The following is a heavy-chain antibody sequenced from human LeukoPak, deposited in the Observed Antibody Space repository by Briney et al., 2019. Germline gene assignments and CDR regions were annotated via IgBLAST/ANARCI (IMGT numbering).Heavy chain of an antibody. J-gene: IGHJ4*02. CDR2: ISSSSIYI. CDR3: AGGGGYSGYGAYYFDY. D-gene: IGHD5-12*01. Sequence: GGSLRLSCAASGFTFSSYSMDWVRQTPGKGLEWVSSISSSSIYIDYADSVKGRFTISRDNAKNSLYLQMNSLRAEDTAVYYCAGGGGYSGYGAYYFDYWGQGTLVTVSS. V-gene: IGHV3-21*01. CDR1: GFTFSSYS.